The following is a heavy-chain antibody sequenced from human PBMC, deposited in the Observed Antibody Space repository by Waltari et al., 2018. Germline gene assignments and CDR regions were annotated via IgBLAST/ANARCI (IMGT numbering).Heavy chain of an antibody. D-gene: IGHD3-3*01. J-gene: IGHJ5*02. Sequence: QVQLVQSGAEVKKPGASVQVSCMASGYTFTGYYMHWVRQAPGQGLEWMGRINPNSGGTNYAQKYQGMVTMTRDTSISTAYMELSRLRSDDTAVYYCARDRTICGVGMLGFDPWGQGTLVTVSS. CDR3: ARDRTICGVGMLGFDP. CDR2: INPNSGGT. V-gene: IGHV1-2*06. CDR1: GYTFTGYY.